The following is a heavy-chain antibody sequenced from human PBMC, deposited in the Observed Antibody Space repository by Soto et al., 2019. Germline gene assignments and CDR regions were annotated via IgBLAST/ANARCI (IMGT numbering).Heavy chain of an antibody. J-gene: IGHJ4*02. CDR3: ARDQYCSSTSCYDGY. CDR2: ISSSSSYI. Sequence: GGSLRLSCAASGFTFSSYSMNWVRQAPGKGLEWVSSISSSSSYIYYADSVKGRFTISRDNAKNSLYLQMNSLIAEDTAVYYCARDQYCSSTSCYDGYWGQGTLVTVSS. V-gene: IGHV3-21*01. D-gene: IGHD2-2*01. CDR1: GFTFSSYS.